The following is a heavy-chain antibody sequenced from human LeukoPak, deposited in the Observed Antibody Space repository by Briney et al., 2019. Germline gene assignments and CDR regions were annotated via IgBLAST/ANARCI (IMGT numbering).Heavy chain of an antibody. CDR1: GFTFSSYE. J-gene: IGHJ4*02. Sequence: QPGGSLRLSCAASGFTFSSYEMNWVRQAPGKGLEWVSYISSSGSTIYYADSVKGRFTISRDNAKSSLYLQMNSLRAEDTAVYYCARDGAMYCSSTSCSNKGADYWGQGTLVTVSP. CDR2: ISSSGSTI. D-gene: IGHD2-2*01. CDR3: ARDGAMYCSSTSCSNKGADY. V-gene: IGHV3-48*03.